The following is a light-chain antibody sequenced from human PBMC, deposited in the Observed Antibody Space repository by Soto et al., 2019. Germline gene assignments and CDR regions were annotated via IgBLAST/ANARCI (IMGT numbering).Light chain of an antibody. CDR3: QQYLNRWT. CDR1: QSISTW. J-gene: IGKJ1*01. Sequence: DIQMTQSPSTLSASVGDRVTITCRASQSISTWLAWYQQKPGKAPKLLIYKASSLEGGVPSRFSGSGPGTEFTLTISSLQPDDFATYYCQQYLNRWTFGQGTKVDIK. V-gene: IGKV1-5*03. CDR2: KAS.